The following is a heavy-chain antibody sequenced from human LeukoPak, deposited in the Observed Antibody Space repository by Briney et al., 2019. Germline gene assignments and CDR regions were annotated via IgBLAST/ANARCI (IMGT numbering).Heavy chain of an antibody. Sequence: ASVKVSCKPSGDTFSDYTVNWVRQGPGQGLEWVGRIIPMLGISTYAQKFQDRLTITADRPTSTAYMELSSLRSEDTAVYYCARGRYYGSGSKNWFDSWGQGTPVTVSS. CDR1: GDTFSDYT. V-gene: IGHV1-69*02. CDR3: ARGRYYGSGSKNWFDS. J-gene: IGHJ5*01. D-gene: IGHD3-10*01. CDR2: IIPMLGIS.